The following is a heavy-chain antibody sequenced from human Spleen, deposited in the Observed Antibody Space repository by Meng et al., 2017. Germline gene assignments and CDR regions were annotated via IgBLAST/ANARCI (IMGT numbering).Heavy chain of an antibody. J-gene: IGHJ5*02. CDR1: GDSISSRDW. CDR3: VRNEGYSFGA. D-gene: IGHD2-21*01. Sequence: QVEVQGSGPGMVKPSGTLSLTCAVAGDSISSRDWWSWVRQPPGKGLEWIGEISQGSGRTNYNPSLKSRVTISLDKSKNQFSLNVNSVTAADTAVYYCVRNEGYSFGAWGQGTLVTVSS. V-gene: IGHV4-4*02. CDR2: ISQGSGRT.